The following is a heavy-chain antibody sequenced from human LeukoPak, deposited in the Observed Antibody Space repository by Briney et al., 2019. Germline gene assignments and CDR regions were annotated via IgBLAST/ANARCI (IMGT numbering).Heavy chain of an antibody. J-gene: IGHJ6*02. CDR2: ISPGGILM. CDR1: GFTFSSYQ. CDR3: ARGHHGLDV. Sequence: GSLRLSCAASGFTFSSYQMNWVRQAPGKGLDWISYISPGGILMYYADSVKGRFTVSRDNANSSLSLQINSLRAEDTATYFCARGHHGLDVWGRGTTVTVSS. V-gene: IGHV3-21*04.